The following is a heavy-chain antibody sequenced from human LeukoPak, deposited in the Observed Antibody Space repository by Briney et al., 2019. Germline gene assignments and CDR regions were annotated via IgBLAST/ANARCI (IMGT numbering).Heavy chain of an antibody. CDR3: QNSERSNWNYSFDY. CDR1: GFTFSSYA. CDR2: ISGGGST. J-gene: IGHJ4*02. D-gene: IGHD1-1*01. Sequence: GGSLRLSCAASGFTFSSYAMNWVRQAPGKGLEWVSTISGGGSTYYADSVKGRFTISRDNSKNTLYLQANSPRAEDTAVYYCQNSERSNWNYSFDYWGQGTLVTVSS. V-gene: IGHV3-23*01.